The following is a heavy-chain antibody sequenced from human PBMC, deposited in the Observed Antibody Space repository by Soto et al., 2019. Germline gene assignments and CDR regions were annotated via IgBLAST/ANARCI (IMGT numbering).Heavy chain of an antibody. CDR1: GGTFSSYA. CDR3: ARGQAGGGWGYYFDY. CDR2: IIPIFGTA. Sequence: QVQLVQSGAEVKKPGSSVKVSCKASGGTFSSYAIDWVRQAPGQGLEWMGGIIPIFGTADYAQKFQGRVTITAVESTSTAYMELRDLSSEDTAVYYCARGQAGGGWGYYFDYWGPGTLATVSS. V-gene: IGHV1-69*12. J-gene: IGHJ4*02. D-gene: IGHD3-16*01.